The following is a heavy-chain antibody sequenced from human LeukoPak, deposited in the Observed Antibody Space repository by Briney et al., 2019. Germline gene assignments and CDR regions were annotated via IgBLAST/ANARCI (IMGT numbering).Heavy chain of an antibody. CDR3: ARGAMIVVATPFDP. D-gene: IGHD3-22*01. Sequence: ASVKVSCKASGYTFTSYDINWVRQATGQGLEWMGWMNPNSGNTGYAQKFQGRVTMTRNTYISTAYMELSSLRSEDTAVYYCARGAMIVVATPFDPWGQGTLVTVSS. CDR2: MNPNSGNT. CDR1: GYTFTSYD. V-gene: IGHV1-8*01. J-gene: IGHJ5*02.